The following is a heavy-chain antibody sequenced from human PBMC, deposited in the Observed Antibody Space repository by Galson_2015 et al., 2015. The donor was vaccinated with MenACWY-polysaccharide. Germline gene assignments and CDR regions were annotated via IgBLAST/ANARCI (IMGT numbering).Heavy chain of an antibody. CDR3: VRQVHFPDSSGFPGSHYFDS. V-gene: IGHV3-7*03. Sequence: SLRLSCAASGFSFTTYWMSWVRQAPGQGLQWVANINQEGSERYFVDSVKGRFTISRDNAKNSLYLQMNSLRVDDTAVYYCVRQVHFPDSSGFPGSHYFDSWGQGTLVTVSS. CDR1: GFSFTTYW. CDR2: INQEGSER. D-gene: IGHD3-22*01. J-gene: IGHJ4*02.